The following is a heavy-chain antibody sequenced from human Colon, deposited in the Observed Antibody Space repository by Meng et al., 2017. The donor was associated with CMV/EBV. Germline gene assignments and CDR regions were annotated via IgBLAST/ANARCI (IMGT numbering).Heavy chain of an antibody. J-gene: IGHJ6*02. CDR2: IYYSGST. Sequence: SETLSLTCTVSGCSISSSSYYWGWIRQPPGKGLEWIGSIYYSGSTYYNPSLKSRVTISVDTSKNQFSLKLSSVTAADTAVYYCARVDKYSSSWYPSRGSWYYGMDVWGQGTTVTVSS. V-gene: IGHV4-39*07. CDR3: ARVDKYSSSWYPSRGSWYYGMDV. CDR1: GCSISSSSYY. D-gene: IGHD6-13*01.